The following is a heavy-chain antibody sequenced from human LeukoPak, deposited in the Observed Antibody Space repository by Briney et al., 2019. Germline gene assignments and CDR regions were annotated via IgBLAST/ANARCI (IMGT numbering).Heavy chain of an antibody. V-gene: IGHV4-34*01. Sequence: SETLSLTCAVSGVSFNDYYWSWVRQTPGKGLEWIGEINHSGYTNDSPSLKSRVTLSIDTSRKQFSLNLRSVTVADTGIYYCTRMTTGHDYWGQGTLVTVYS. CDR1: GVSFNDYY. CDR2: INHSGYT. J-gene: IGHJ4*02. D-gene: IGHD4-17*01. CDR3: TRMTTGHDY.